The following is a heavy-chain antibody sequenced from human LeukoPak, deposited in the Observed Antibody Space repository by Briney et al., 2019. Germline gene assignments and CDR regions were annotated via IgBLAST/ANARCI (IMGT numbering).Heavy chain of an antibody. J-gene: IGHJ4*02. Sequence: PGGSLRLSCAASGFTFSSYAMSWVRQAPGKGLEWVSAISGSGGSTYYADSVKGRFTISRDNSKNTLYLQMNSLRAEDTAVYYCAKAGVKYSSSSGYFDYWGQGTLVTVSS. CDR2: ISGSGGST. D-gene: IGHD6-6*01. V-gene: IGHV3-23*01. CDR3: AKAGVKYSSSSGYFDY. CDR1: GFTFSSYA.